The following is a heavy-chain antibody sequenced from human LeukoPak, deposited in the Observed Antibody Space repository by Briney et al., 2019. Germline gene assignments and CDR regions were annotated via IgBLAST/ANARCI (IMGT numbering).Heavy chain of an antibody. Sequence: SETLSLTCAVSGYSINSGYCWGWIRQPPGKGLEWIGGIDHSGNTHYNPSLKSRVTISLDTSKNQFSLRLTSVTAADTAVYYCARQVRPDVWGKGTTVTVSS. CDR3: ARQVRPDV. J-gene: IGHJ6*04. CDR2: IDHSGNT. CDR1: GYSINSGYC. V-gene: IGHV4-38-2*01.